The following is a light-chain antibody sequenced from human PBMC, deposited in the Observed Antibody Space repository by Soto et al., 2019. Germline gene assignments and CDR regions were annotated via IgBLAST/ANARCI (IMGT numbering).Light chain of an antibody. Sequence: QSVLTQPASVSGSPGQSITISCTGTSSDVGSYKLVSCYQQHPGKAPKLMISEVSKRPSGISDRFSGSKSGSTASLTISGLQAEDDADYYCCSYAGTSTHTVFGGGTQLTVL. V-gene: IGLV2-23*02. CDR2: EVS. CDR1: SSDVGSYKL. J-gene: IGLJ7*01. CDR3: CSYAGTSTHTV.